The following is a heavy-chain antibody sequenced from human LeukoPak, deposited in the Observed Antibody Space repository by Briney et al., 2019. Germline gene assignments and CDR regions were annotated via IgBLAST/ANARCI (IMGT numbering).Heavy chain of an antibody. D-gene: IGHD3-3*01. J-gene: IGHJ3*02. V-gene: IGHV1-18*01. CDR2: ISAYNGNT. CDR1: GYTFTSYG. CDR3: ARAERITIFGVVIRTDAFDI. Sequence: ASVKLSCKASGYTFTSYGISWVRQAPGQGLEWMGWISAYNGNTNYAQKLQGRVTMTTDTSTSTAYMELRSLRSDDTAVYYCARAERITIFGVVIRTDAFDIWGQGTMVTVSS.